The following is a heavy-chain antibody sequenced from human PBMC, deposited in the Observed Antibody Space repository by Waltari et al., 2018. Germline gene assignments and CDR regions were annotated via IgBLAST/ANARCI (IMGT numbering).Heavy chain of an antibody. CDR2: ISSSSSYI. D-gene: IGHD1-26*01. V-gene: IGHV3-21*01. CDR1: GFTFSRYS. CDR3: ARDSSGAYDY. Sequence: EVQLVESGGGLVKPGGSLRLSCAASGFTFSRYSMTWVRQAPGKGLEWVSSISSSSSYIYYADSVKGRFTISRDNAKNSLYLQMNSLRAEDTAVYYCARDSSGAYDYWGQGTLVTVSS. J-gene: IGHJ4*02.